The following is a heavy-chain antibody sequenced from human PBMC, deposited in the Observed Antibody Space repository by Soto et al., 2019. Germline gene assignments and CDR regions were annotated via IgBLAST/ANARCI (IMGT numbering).Heavy chain of an antibody. J-gene: IGHJ6*03. CDR3: AREYSSSWHYYYMVV. V-gene: IGHV1-8*01. CDR2: MNPNSGNT. D-gene: IGHD6-13*01. Sequence: QVQLVQSGAEVKKPGASVKVSCKASGYTFTSYDINWVRQATGQGLEWMGWMNPNSGNTGYAQKFQGRVTMTRNTSISTAYMELSSLRSEHTAVYYCAREYSSSWHYYYMVVWGKGTTVTVSS. CDR1: GYTFTSYD.